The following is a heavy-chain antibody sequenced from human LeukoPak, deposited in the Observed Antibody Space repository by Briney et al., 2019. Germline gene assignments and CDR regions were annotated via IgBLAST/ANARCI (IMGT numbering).Heavy chain of an antibody. CDR1: GYIFTGYY. CDR3: ARGGSQLVHPEVC. Sequence: VASVKVSCKASGYIFTGYYLHWVRQAPAQGLEWMGWINPNSGDTNYLQKFQGRVTFTADTSIGTAYMELNSLRSDDTAVYFCARGGSQLVHPEVCWGQGTLVTVSS. J-gene: IGHJ4*02. V-gene: IGHV1-2*02. D-gene: IGHD1-26*01. CDR2: INPNSGDT.